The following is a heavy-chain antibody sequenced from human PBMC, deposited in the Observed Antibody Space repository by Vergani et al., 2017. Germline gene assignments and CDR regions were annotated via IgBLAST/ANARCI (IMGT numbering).Heavy chain of an antibody. CDR1: GYTFTSYD. D-gene: IGHD1-1*01. J-gene: IGHJ6*03. V-gene: IGHV1-8*01. CDR3: ARGRVQSWRLSYYYSMGV. Sequence: QVQLVQSGAEVKKPGASVKVSCKASGYTFTSYDINWVRQATGQGLEWMGWMSPNSGKTGYAQKFQGRVTFTRNTSISTAYMEVSSLRSEDTAVYYCARGRVQSWRLSYYYSMGVWGKGTTVTVSS. CDR2: MSPNSGKT.